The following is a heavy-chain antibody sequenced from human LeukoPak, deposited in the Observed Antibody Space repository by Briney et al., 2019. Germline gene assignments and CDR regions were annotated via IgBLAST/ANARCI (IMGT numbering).Heavy chain of an antibody. CDR3: ARVGGESWAAAHSSPH. V-gene: IGHV1-3*01. J-gene: IGHJ4*02. D-gene: IGHD6-13*01. Sequence: GASVKVSCKASGYTFTSYAMHWVRQAPGQRLEWMGWINAGNGNTKYSQKFQGRVTITRDTSASTAYMELSSLRSEDTAVYYCARVGGESWAAAHSSPHWGQGTLVTVSS. CDR1: GYTFTSYA. CDR2: INAGNGNT.